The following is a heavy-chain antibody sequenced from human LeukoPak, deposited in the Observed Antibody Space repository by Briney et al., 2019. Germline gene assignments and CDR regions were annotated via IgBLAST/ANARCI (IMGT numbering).Heavy chain of an antibody. CDR3: VAGIGNY. CDR2: INTDGRII. Sequence: GGSLRLSCAVSGFTFSTYWVHWVRQAPGKGLVWVSRINTDGRIITYADSVKGRFTISRDNAKNKVYLQMNSLKAEDTAVYYCVAGIGNYWGQGTLVTVSS. J-gene: IGHJ4*02. D-gene: IGHD6-13*01. CDR1: GFTFSTYW. V-gene: IGHV3-74*03.